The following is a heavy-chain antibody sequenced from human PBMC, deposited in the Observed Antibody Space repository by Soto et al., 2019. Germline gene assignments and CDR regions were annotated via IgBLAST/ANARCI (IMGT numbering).Heavy chain of an antibody. D-gene: IGHD1-26*01. Sequence: GESLKISCAASGFTFSNYWMHWVRQAPGKGLVWVSRINSDGTDTVYADSVKGRFTLSRDNAKNTVFLQMSSLRAEDTAVYYCARGRENYSYFDYWGQGIVVTVSS. V-gene: IGHV3-74*01. J-gene: IGHJ4*02. CDR2: INSDGTDT. CDR3: ARGRENYSYFDY. CDR1: GFTFSNYW.